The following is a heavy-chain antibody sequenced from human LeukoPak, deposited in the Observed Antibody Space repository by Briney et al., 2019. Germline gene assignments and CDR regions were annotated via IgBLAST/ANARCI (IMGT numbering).Heavy chain of an antibody. Sequence: GGSLRLSCAASGFTFDDYAMHWVRQAPGKGLEWVSGISWNSGSIGYADSVKGRFTISRDNAKNSLYLQMNSLRAEDTALYYCAKGGPTYYYDSSGYPFDYWGQGTLVTVSS. J-gene: IGHJ4*02. V-gene: IGHV3-9*01. D-gene: IGHD3-22*01. CDR1: GFTFDDYA. CDR2: ISWNSGSI. CDR3: AKGGPTYYYDSSGYPFDY.